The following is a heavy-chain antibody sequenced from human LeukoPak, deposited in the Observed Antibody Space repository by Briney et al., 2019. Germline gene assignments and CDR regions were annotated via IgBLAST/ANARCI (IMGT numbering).Heavy chain of an antibody. CDR1: GYTFTIYY. Sequence: GASVTVSFTSSGYTFTIYYIHWVRQAPGQGREWVGVINPSSGSTSYAQKFQGRVTMTRDTPTSTVHMELSSLRSEDTAVYYCASAAIEVAGRFDYWGQGTLVTVSS. D-gene: IGHD6-19*01. V-gene: IGHV1-46*01. J-gene: IGHJ4*02. CDR2: INPSSGST. CDR3: ASAAIEVAGRFDY.